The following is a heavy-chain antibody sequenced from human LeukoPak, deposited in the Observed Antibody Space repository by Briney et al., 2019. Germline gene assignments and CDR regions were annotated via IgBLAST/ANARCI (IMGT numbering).Heavy chain of an antibody. V-gene: IGHV3-48*03. J-gene: IGHJ4*02. D-gene: IGHD3-9*01. CDR2: ISSSGSTI. CDR1: GFTFSSYE. Sequence: GGSLRLSCAASGFTFSSYEMNWVRQAPGKGLEWVSYISSSGSTIYYADSVKGRFTISRDNAKNSLYLQMNSLRAEDTAVYYCARGHYDILTGYYPFDYWGQGSLVTVSS. CDR3: ARGHYDILTGYYPFDY.